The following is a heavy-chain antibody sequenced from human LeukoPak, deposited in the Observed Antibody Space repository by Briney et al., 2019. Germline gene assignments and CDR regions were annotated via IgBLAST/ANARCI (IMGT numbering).Heavy chain of an antibody. CDR2: ISSAGNT. Sequence: EASVKVSCKTSGYIFSNYGISWVRQAPGHGLEWMGWISSAGNTNYAPKFQDRATMTTDTSTSTAYIELRSLRFDDTAVYYCARDFAWGSGGAPIDDNWLDPWGQGTLVTVSS. D-gene: IGHD7-27*01. V-gene: IGHV1-18*01. CDR3: ARDFAWGSGGAPIDDNWLDP. J-gene: IGHJ5*02. CDR1: GYIFSNYG.